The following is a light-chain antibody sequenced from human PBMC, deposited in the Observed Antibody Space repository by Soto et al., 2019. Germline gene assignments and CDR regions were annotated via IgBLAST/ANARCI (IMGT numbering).Light chain of an antibody. V-gene: IGLV2-14*03. CDR1: SSDVGGYNY. CDR3: SSYAGSNAYV. Sequence: QSALTQPASVSGSPGQSITISCTGTSSDVGGYNYVSWYQQYPGKAPKLMIYDINNRPSGVSSRFSGSKSGNTASLTISGLQAEDEADYYCSSYAGSNAYVFGTGTKVTVL. J-gene: IGLJ1*01. CDR2: DIN.